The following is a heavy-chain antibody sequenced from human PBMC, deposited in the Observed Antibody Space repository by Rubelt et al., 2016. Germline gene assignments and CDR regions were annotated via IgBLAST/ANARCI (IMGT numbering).Heavy chain of an antibody. J-gene: IGHJ6*02. CDR2: IDPSDSYT. CDR3: ARRPVRGVILYYGMDV. V-gene: IGHV5-10-1*01. D-gene: IGHD3-10*01. Sequence: ISCKGSGYSFTSYWISWVRQMPGKGLEWMGRIDPSDSYTNYSPSFQGHVTISADKSISTAYLQWSSLKASDTAMYYCARRPVRGVILYYGMDVWGQGTTVTVSS. CDR1: GYSFTSYW.